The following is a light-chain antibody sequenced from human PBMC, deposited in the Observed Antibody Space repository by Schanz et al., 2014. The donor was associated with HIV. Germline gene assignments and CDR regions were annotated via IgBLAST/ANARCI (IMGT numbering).Light chain of an antibody. CDR1: QSVSSSY. V-gene: IGKV3-20*01. J-gene: IGKJ1*01. CDR3: QQYGNSPRT. CDR2: AAS. Sequence: EIVLTQSPGTLSLSPGERATLSCRASQSVSSSYFAWYQQKPGQAPTLLIYAASSRASGIPDRFSGSGSGTEFTLTISSLQSEDFAVYYCQQYGNSPRTFGQGTKVEI.